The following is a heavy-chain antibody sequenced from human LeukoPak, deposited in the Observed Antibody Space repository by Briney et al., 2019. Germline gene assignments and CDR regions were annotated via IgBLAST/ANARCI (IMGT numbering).Heavy chain of an antibody. Sequence: GGSLRLSCAASGFTFDDYYMSWVRQAPGKGLEWVSYISTSGSIIFYADSVKGRLTISRDNAKNSLYLQMNSLRAEDTAVYYCARDPKLLTGDHSYYYAMDVWGQGTTVTVSS. J-gene: IGHJ6*02. V-gene: IGHV3-11*01. CDR3: ARDPKLLTGDHSYYYAMDV. CDR1: GFTFDDYY. D-gene: IGHD7-27*01. CDR2: ISTSGSII.